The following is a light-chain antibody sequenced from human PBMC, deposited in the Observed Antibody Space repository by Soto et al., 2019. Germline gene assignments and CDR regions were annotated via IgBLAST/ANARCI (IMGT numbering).Light chain of an antibody. CDR1: QSIGSS. CDR2: RAS. J-gene: IGKJ2*01. Sequence: DIQMTQSPSTLSASVGDRVTITCRASQSIGSSLAWYQQKPGKAPKLLIYRASTLEDGVPSRYSGSGSGADFSLYIISLQPDDFATYYYQQYSGYSPYTFRQGTKLEI. CDR3: QQYSGYSPYT. V-gene: IGKV1-5*03.